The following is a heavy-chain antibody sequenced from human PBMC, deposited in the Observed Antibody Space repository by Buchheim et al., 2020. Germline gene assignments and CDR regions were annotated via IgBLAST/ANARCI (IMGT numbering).Heavy chain of an antibody. CDR1: GGSISSGSYY. D-gene: IGHD6-19*01. V-gene: IGHV4-61*02. CDR3: ATETGYSSGWKEGWFDP. J-gene: IGHJ5*02. Sequence: QVQLQESGPGLVKPSQTLSLTCTVSGGSISSGSYYWSWIRQPAGKGLEWIGRIYTSGSTNYNPSLKSRVTLSVDTSKNQFSLKLSSVTAADTAGYYCATETGYSSGWKEGWFDPWGQGTL. CDR2: IYTSGST.